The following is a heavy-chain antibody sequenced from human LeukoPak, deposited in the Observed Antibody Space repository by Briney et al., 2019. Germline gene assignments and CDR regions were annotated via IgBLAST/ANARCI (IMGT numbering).Heavy chain of an antibody. CDR1: GGSFSGYY. V-gene: IGHV4-34*01. CDR2: INHSGST. Sequence: PSETLSLTCAVYGGSFSGYYWSWIRQSPGKGLEWIGEINHSGSTNYNPSLKSRVTISVDTSKNQFSLKLSSVTAADTAVYYCARVGDCSSTSCPPAMYNWFDPWGQGTLVTVSS. CDR3: ARVGDCSSTSCPPAMYNWFDP. D-gene: IGHD2-2*01. J-gene: IGHJ5*02.